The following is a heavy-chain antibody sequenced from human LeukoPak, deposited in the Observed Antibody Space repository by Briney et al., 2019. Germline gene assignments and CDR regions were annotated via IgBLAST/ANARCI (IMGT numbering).Heavy chain of an antibody. CDR2: ISGSGGNS. J-gene: IGHJ6*03. CDR1: GFTFSSYA. V-gene: IGHV3-23*01. D-gene: IGHD3-10*01. CDR3: ARFAAGGSYYYYMDV. Sequence: GGSLRLSCGASGFTFSSYAMNWVRQAPGKGLEWVSVISGSGGNSYYADSVKGRFTISRDNAKNSLYLQMNSLRADDTAVYYCARFAAGGSYYYYMDVWGKGTTVTVS.